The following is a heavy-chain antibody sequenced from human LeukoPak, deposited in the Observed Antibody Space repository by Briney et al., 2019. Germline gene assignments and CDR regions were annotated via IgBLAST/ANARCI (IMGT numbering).Heavy chain of an antibody. J-gene: IGHJ4*02. CDR3: ARQPSNQNFDY. D-gene: IGHD1-14*01. V-gene: IGHV3-11*03. CDR2: ISPSGRHT. Sequence: GGSLRLSCAASGFTFSDYYMSWIRQAPGKGLEWVSYISPSGRHTNYADSVKGRFTISRDNAKNSLYLQMNSLRAEDTAVYYCARQPSNQNFDYWGQGALVTVSS. CDR1: GFTFSDYY.